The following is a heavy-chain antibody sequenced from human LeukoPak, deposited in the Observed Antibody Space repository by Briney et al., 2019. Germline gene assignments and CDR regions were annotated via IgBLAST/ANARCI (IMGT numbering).Heavy chain of an antibody. J-gene: IGHJ2*01. V-gene: IGHV4-61*08. D-gene: IGHD3-22*01. CDR2: IYYSGST. CDR3: ARLPAPADSSGYYYVNWYFDL. Sequence: SETLSLTCTVSGGSISSGDYYWSWIRQPPGKGLEWIGYIYYSGSTNYNPSLKSRVTISVDTSKNQFSLKLSSVTAADTAVYYCARLPAPADSSGYYYVNWYFDLWGRGTLVTVSS. CDR1: GGSISSGDYY.